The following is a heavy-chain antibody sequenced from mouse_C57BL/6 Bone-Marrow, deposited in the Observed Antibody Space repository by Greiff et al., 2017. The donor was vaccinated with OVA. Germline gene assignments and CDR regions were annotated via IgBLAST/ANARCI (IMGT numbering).Heavy chain of an antibody. Sequence: EVKLMESGPGLAKPSQTLSLTCSVTGYSITSDYWNWIRKFPGHKLEYMGYISYSGSAYYNPSLNSRIPITRDTSKNQYYLQLNSVTTEDTATYYCGGSSYEGDYFDYWGQGTTLTVSS. CDR2: ISYSGSA. CDR1: GYSITSDY. D-gene: IGHD1-1*01. J-gene: IGHJ2*01. V-gene: IGHV3-8*01. CDR3: GGSSYEGDYFDY.